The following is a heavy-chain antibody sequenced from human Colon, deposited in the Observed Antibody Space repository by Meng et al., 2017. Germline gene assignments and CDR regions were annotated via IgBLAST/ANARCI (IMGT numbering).Heavy chain of an antibody. CDR3: ARDPGGFGY. CDR1: GATLSNST. CDR2: VIPILGIA. Sequence: QVQLVQSGTEVKKPGSSVKVSCKASGATLSNSTISWVRQAPGQGLEWMGRVIPILGIAKYAQTFQGRLTITADKSTNTAYMELSSLRSEDTAVYFCARDPGGFGYWGQGTLVTVSS. V-gene: IGHV1-69*02. D-gene: IGHD3-16*01. J-gene: IGHJ4*02.